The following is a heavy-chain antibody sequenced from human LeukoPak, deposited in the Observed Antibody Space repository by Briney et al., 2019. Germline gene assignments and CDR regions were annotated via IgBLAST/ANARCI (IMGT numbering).Heavy chain of an antibody. Sequence: PSETLSLTCTVSGGSISSSSYYWGWIRQPPGKGLEWIGSIYYSGSTYYNPSLKSRVTISVDTSKNQFSLKLSSVTAADTAVYYCARVRQGNDSSGYYGVWDYYYYMDVWGKGTTVTVSS. J-gene: IGHJ6*03. D-gene: IGHD3-22*01. CDR2: IYYSGST. V-gene: IGHV4-39*07. CDR1: GGSISSSSYY. CDR3: ARVRQGNDSSGYYGVWDYYYYMDV.